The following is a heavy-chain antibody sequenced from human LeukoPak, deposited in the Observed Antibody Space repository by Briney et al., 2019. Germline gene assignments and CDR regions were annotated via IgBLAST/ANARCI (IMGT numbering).Heavy chain of an antibody. D-gene: IGHD6-13*01. J-gene: IGHJ6*03. Sequence: SETLSLTCTVSGGSISSSSYYWGWIRQPPGKGLEWIGSIYYSGSTYYNPSLKSRVTISVDTSKNQFSLKLSSVTAADTAVYYCARHLGRGGYSSSWGYYYYYMDVWGKGTTVTVSS. CDR2: IYYSGST. CDR1: GGSISSSSYY. CDR3: ARHLGRGGYSSSWGYYYYYMDV. V-gene: IGHV4-39*01.